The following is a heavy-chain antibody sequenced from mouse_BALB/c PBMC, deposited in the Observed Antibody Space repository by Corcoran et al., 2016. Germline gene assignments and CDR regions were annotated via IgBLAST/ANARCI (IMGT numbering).Heavy chain of an antibody. CDR1: GYTFTSYV. Sequence: EVQLQQSGPELVKPGASVKMSCKASGYTFTSYVMHWVKQKPGQGLEWIGYIYPYNDDTKYNEKFKGKATLTSDKSSSTPYMELSSLTSEDSAVYYCASELAGYAMDYWGQGTSVTVAS. V-gene: IGHV1S136*01. CDR3: ASELAGYAMDY. D-gene: IGHD6-1*01. CDR2: IYPYNDDT. J-gene: IGHJ4*01.